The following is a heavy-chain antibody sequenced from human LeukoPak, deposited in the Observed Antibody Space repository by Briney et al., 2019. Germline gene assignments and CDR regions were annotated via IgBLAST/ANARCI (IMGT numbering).Heavy chain of an antibody. J-gene: IGHJ4*02. V-gene: IGHV4-34*01. D-gene: IGHD2-2*01. CDR2: IYHSGST. CDR3: AGGEYCSRTSCYLAPFDY. Sequence: SETLSLTCAVYGGSLSDYYWSWLRQAPGKGLEWIGEIYHSGSTNHNPSLKSRVTISVDPSNNQFSLKLSSVTAADTAVYYCAGGEYCSRTSCYLAPFDYWGQGTLVTVSS. CDR1: GGSLSDYY.